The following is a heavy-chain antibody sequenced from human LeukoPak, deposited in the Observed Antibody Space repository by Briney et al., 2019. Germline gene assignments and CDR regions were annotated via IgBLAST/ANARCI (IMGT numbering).Heavy chain of an antibody. V-gene: IGHV4-39*07. CDR1: GGSISSSSYY. Sequence: SETLSLTCTVSGGSISSSSYYWGWIRQPPGKGLEWIGSIYYSGSTNYNPSLKSRVTISVDTSKNQFSLKLSSVTAADTAVYYCARGGGSYYYWGQGTLVTVSS. CDR2: IYYSGST. J-gene: IGHJ4*02. D-gene: IGHD1-26*01. CDR3: ARGGGSYYY.